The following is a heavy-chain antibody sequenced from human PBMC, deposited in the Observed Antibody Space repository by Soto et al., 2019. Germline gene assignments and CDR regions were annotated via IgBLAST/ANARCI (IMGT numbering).Heavy chain of an antibody. J-gene: IGHJ6*02. D-gene: IGHD1-26*01. CDR3: ARAVGNYYGMDV. CDR2: SDGSSAYT. Sequence: QVQLVESGGSLVKPGGSLRLSCAASAFNFSDYYMNWIRQAPEKGMEWLSYSDGSSAYTNSADSVKGIFTISRDNAKNSLFLQLPRLRDEDPAVYYCARAVGNYYGMDVWGQGTTVSVSS. V-gene: IGHV3-11*06. CDR1: AFNFSDYY.